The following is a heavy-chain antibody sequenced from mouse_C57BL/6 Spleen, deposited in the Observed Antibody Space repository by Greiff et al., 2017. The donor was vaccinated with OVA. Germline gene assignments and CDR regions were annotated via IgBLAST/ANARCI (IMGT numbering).Heavy chain of an antibody. Sequence: VQLQQSGAELVRPGASVKLSCTASGFNIKDDYMHWVKQRPEQGLEWIGWIDPANGDTEYASKFQGKATITADTSSNTAYLQLSRLTSEDTAVYYCTTTPYGNFDYWGQGTTPTVSS. V-gene: IGHV14-4*01. CDR1: GFNIKDDY. J-gene: IGHJ2*01. D-gene: IGHD2-10*02. CDR3: TTTPYGNFDY. CDR2: IDPANGDT.